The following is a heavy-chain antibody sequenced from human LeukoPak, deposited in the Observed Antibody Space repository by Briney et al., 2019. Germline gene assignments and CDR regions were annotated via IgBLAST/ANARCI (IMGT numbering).Heavy chain of an antibody. CDR2: ISGSGGTT. J-gene: IGHJ4*02. CDR3: ARQAYTTMAYIDY. V-gene: IGHV3-23*01. CDR1: GFTFKNYA. Sequence: GGSLSLSCVASGFTFKNYALSWVRQAPGKGLEWVSVISGSGGTTYYADSEKGRFTISRDNSKNTVFLQMNSLRAGDTAVYYCARQAYTTMAYIDYWGQGTLVTVSS. D-gene: IGHD5-18*01.